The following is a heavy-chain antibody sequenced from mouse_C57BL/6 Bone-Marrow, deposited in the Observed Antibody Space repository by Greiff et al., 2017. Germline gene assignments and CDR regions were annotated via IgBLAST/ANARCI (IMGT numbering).Heavy chain of an antibody. CDR1: GFTFSSYA. CDR2: ISDGGSYT. J-gene: IGHJ4*01. V-gene: IGHV5-4*01. D-gene: IGHD3-2*02. CDR3: ARDGQLRRRDY. Sequence: EVHLVESGGGLVKPGGSLKLSCAASGFTFSSYAMSWVRQTPEKRLEWVATISDGGSYTYYPDNVKGRFTISRDNAKNNLYLQMSHLKSEDTAMYYCARDGQLRRRDYWGQGTSVTVSS.